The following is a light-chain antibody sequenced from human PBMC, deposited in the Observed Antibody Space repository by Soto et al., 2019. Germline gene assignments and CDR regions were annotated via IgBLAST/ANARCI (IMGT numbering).Light chain of an antibody. CDR1: TTDVGSSDY. CDR2: DVT. V-gene: IGLV2-11*01. CDR3: CXFAGPSSM. J-gene: IGLJ3*02. Sequence: QSALSRSVSGSPGQSVTLSCTGATTDVGSSDYVSWYQQHPGKAPRLLIYDVTKRPAGVPTRFSGSKSDKTASLTISGLQTEDEAVYFCCXFAGPSSMFDGGTKVTVL.